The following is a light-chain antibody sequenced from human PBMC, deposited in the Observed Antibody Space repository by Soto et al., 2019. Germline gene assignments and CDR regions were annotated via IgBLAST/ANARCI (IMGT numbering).Light chain of an antibody. V-gene: IGKV3-20*01. CDR3: QQYGSSPWT. J-gene: IGKJ1*01. CDR1: KSVSSSY. CDR2: GAS. Sequence: EIVLTQSPGTLPLSPGERATLSCRASKSVSSSYLAWYQQKPGQAPRPLIYGASSRAIGIPDRFSGSGSGTDFTLTISRLEPEDFAVYYCQQYGSSPWTFGQGTKVEIK.